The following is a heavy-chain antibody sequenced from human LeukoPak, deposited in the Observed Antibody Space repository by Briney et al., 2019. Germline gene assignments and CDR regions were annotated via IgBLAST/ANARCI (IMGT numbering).Heavy chain of an antibody. Sequence: GGSLGLSCAAHGFTLSNHAISSVRQAPGKGLEWVSAISGSGGYTYYADSVKGRFTISRDNSKKTLYLQMNSLRAEDTAVYYCAKDRLGYYGSGDYWGQGTLVTVSS. J-gene: IGHJ4*02. CDR3: AKDRLGYYGSGDY. V-gene: IGHV3-23*01. CDR2: ISGSGGYT. D-gene: IGHD3-10*01. CDR1: GFTLSNHA.